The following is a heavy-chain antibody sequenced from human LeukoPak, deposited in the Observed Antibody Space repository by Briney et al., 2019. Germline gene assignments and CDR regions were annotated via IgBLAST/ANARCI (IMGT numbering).Heavy chain of an antibody. J-gene: IGHJ4*02. V-gene: IGHV3-53*01. D-gene: IGHD1-26*01. CDR2: IYSGGST. CDR3: ARDRGGSRYYFDY. CDR1: GFTFDDYA. Sequence: PGRSLRLSCAASGFTFDDYAMHWVRQAPGKGLEWVSVIYSGGSTYYADSVKGRFTISRDNSKNTLYLQMNSLRAEDTAVYYCARDRGGSRYYFDYWGQGTLVTVSS.